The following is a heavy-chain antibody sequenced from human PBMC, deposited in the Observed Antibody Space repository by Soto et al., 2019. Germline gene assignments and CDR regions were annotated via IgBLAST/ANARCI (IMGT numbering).Heavy chain of an antibody. D-gene: IGHD1-26*01. CDR2: ISSSSSYI. CDR1: GFTFSSYS. V-gene: IGHV3-21*01. Sequence: TGGSLRLSCAASGFTFSSYSMNWVRQAPGKGLEWVSSISSSSSYIYYADSVKGRFTISRDNAKNSLYLQMNSLRAEDTAVYYCARGLTSGSRIAYFDYWGQGTLVTVSS. CDR3: ARGLTSGSRIAYFDY. J-gene: IGHJ4*02.